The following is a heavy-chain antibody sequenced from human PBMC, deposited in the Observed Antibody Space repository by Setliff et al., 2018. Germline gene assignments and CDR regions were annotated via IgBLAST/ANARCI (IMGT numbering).Heavy chain of an antibody. CDR3: TRSLGSGSYYNSRPFYSAY. V-gene: IGHV4-34*01. D-gene: IGHD3-10*01. CDR1: GGSFSGYY. CDR2: IYYSGST. J-gene: IGHJ4*02. Sequence: PSGTLSLTCAVYGGSFSGYYWSWLRHPPGKGLEWIGGIYYSGSTYYNPSLKSRVTISVDTSKNQFYLQLTSVTAADTAVYFCTRSLGSGSYYNSRPFYSAYWGQGPLVTVSS.